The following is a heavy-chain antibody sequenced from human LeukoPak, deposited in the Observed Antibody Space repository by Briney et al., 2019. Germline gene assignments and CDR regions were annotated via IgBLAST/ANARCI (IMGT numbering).Heavy chain of an antibody. V-gene: IGHV1-18*01. Sequence: ASVKVSCKASGYTFTSYGISWVRQAPGQGLEWMGWISAYNGNTNYAQKLQGRVTMTTDTSTSTAYMELRSLRSDDTAVYYCARDLRRYCSSTSCPGFDPWGQGTLVTVSS. D-gene: IGHD2-2*01. J-gene: IGHJ5*02. CDR3: ARDLRRYCSSTSCPGFDP. CDR2: ISAYNGNT. CDR1: GYTFTSYG.